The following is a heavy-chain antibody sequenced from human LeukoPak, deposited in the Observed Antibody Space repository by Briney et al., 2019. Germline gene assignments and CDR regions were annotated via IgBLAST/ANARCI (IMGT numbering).Heavy chain of an antibody. CDR1: GFTFNIYA. CDR3: AKGSSTYSITSYWYFDL. Sequence: GSLRLSCAASGFTFNIYAMGWVRQAPGKGLEWVSTISGSGGNTYYADSVKGRFTISRDNSKNTLYLQMNSLRAEDTAVYYCAKGSSTYSITSYWYFDLWGRGTLVTVSS. D-gene: IGHD6-13*01. V-gene: IGHV3-23*01. J-gene: IGHJ2*01. CDR2: ISGSGGNT.